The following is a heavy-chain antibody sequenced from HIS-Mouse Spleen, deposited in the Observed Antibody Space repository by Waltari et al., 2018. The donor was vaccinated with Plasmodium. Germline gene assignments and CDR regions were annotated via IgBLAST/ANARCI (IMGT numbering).Heavy chain of an antibody. D-gene: IGHD1-7*01. CDR1: GGSISSSSSY. Sequence: QLHLQESGPGLVKPSETLSLTCTVSGGSISSSSSYWGWIRQPPGQGLEWIGSVYYSGSTYYNPSLKSRVTISVDTSKNQFSLKLSSVTAADTAVYYCARDRITGTSYFDYWGQGTLVTVSS. V-gene: IGHV4-39*07. J-gene: IGHJ4*02. CDR3: ARDRITGTSYFDY. CDR2: VYYSGST.